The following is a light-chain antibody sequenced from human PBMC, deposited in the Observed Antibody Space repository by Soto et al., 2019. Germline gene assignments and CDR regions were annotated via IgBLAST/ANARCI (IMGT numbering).Light chain of an antibody. CDR3: SSFACSQTSV. Sequence: QSALTQPPSASGSPGQSVTISCTGTSSDVGAYNYVSWYQQHAGKAPKLVIYEVTKRPSGVPDRFSGSKSATTASLTVSGLQAEDEADYYCSSFACSQTSVFGGGTKLTVL. CDR1: SSDVGAYNY. J-gene: IGLJ3*02. V-gene: IGLV2-8*01. CDR2: EVT.